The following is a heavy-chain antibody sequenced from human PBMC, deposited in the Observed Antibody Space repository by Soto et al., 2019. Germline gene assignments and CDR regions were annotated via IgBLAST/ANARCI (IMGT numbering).Heavy chain of an antibody. Sequence: GGSLRLSCAASGFTFSSYAMHWVRQAPGKGLEWVAVISYDGSNKYYADSVKGRFTISRDNSKNTLYLQMNRLRAEDTAVYYCAREYSSSSLGYWGQGTLVTVSS. CDR1: GFTFSSYA. CDR3: AREYSSSSLGY. D-gene: IGHD6-6*01. J-gene: IGHJ4*02. CDR2: ISYDGSNK. V-gene: IGHV3-30-3*01.